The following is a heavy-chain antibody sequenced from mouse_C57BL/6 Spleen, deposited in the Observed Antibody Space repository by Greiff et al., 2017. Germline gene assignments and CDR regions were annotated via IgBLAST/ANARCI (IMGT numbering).Heavy chain of an antibody. D-gene: IGHD2-3*01. CDR1: GYTFTDYY. CDR3: ARGWLLD. CDR2: INPNNGGT. V-gene: IGHV1-26*01. J-gene: IGHJ2*01. Sequence: VQLQQSGPELVKPGASVKISCKASGYTFTDYYMNWVKQSHGKSLEWIGDINPNNGGTSYNQKFKGKATLTVDKSSSTAYMELRSLTSEDSAVYYCARGWLLDWGQGTTLTVSS.